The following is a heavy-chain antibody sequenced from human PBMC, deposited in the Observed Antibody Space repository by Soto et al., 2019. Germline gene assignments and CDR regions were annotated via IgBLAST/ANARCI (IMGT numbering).Heavy chain of an antibody. CDR3: AKGGLRFLEWLLSDESDYGMDV. CDR2: ISYDGSNK. J-gene: IGHJ6*02. D-gene: IGHD3-3*01. Sequence: SCAASGFTFSSYGMHWVRQAPGKGLEWVAVISYDGSNKYYADSVKGRFTISRDNSKNTLYLQMNSLRAEDTAVYYCAKGGLRFLEWLLSDESDYGMDVWGQGTTVTVSS. CDR1: GFTFSSYG. V-gene: IGHV3-30*18.